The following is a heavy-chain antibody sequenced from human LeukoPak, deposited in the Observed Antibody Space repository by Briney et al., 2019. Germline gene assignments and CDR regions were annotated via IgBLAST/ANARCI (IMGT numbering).Heavy chain of an antibody. V-gene: IGHV4-34*01. CDR1: GGSISSYY. CDR3: ARGRSLHYFDY. Sequence: SETLSLTCTVSGGSISSYYWGWIRQPPGKGLEWIGEINHTGSTNYNPSLKSRVTISVDTSRNQFSLRLTSVTAADTAVYYCARGRSLHYFDYWGQGTLVTVSS. J-gene: IGHJ4*02. CDR2: INHTGST.